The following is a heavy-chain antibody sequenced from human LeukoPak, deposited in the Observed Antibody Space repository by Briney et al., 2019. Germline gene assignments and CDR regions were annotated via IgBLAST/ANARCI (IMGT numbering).Heavy chain of an antibody. Sequence: GGSLRLSCAASGFTFSSYAMSWVRQAPGKGLEWVSAISGSGGSTYYADSVKGRFTISRDNSKNTLYLQMNSLRTEDTAVHSCARGPPMYSYGSSAYHYDYFEYWGRGTLVTVSS. D-gene: IGHD3-22*01. CDR2: ISGSGGST. CDR3: ARGPPMYSYGSSAYHYDYFEY. J-gene: IGHJ4*02. CDR1: GFTFSSYA. V-gene: IGHV3-23*01.